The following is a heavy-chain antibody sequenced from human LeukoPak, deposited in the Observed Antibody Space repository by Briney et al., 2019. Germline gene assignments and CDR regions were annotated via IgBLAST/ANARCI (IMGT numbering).Heavy chain of an antibody. CDR1: GFTFSSYG. CDR3: AKCLSYDFWSGYYNLYYYYGMDV. D-gene: IGHD3-3*01. J-gene: IGHJ6*02. CDR2: ISYDGSNK. Sequence: GGSLRLSCAASGFTFSSYGMHWVRQAPGKGLEWVAVISYDGSNKYYADSVKGRFTISRDNSKNTLYLQMNSLRAEDTAVYYCAKCLSYDFWSGYYNLYYYYGMDVWGQGTTVTVSS. V-gene: IGHV3-30*18.